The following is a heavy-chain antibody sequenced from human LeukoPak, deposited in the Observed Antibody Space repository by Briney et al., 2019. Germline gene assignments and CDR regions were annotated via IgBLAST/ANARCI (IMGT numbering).Heavy chain of an antibody. CDR2: ISSSSSYI. D-gene: IGHD3-10*01. Sequence: TGGSLRLSCAASGFTFSSYSMNWVRQAPGKGLEWVSSISSSSSYIYYADSVKGRFTISRDNAKNSLYLQMNSLRAEDTAVYYCASGGYYYGSGSYYPFDYWGQGTLVTVSS. V-gene: IGHV3-21*01. CDR1: GFTFSSYS. CDR3: ASGGYYYGSGSYYPFDY. J-gene: IGHJ4*02.